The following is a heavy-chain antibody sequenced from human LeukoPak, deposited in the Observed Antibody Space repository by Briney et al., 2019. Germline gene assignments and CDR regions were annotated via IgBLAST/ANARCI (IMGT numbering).Heavy chain of an antibody. CDR2: MNPNSGNT. J-gene: IGHJ6*02. D-gene: IGHD6-13*01. V-gene: IGHV1-8*01. CDR1: GYTFTSYD. CDR3: ARGGDSSSWYGVWYYYGMDV. Sequence: ASVKVSCKASGYTFTSYDINWVRQATGQGLEWMGWMNPNSGNTGYAQKFQGRVTITRNTSISTAYMELSSLRSEDTAVYYCARGGDSSSWYGVWYYYGMDVWGQGTTVTVSS.